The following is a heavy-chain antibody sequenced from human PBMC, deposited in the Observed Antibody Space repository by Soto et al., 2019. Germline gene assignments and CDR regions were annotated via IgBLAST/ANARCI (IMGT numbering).Heavy chain of an antibody. D-gene: IGHD3-3*01. Sequence: ASVKGSCKASGYTFTSYDINWVRQATGQGIDWMGWMNPTSGNTGYAQKFQGRVTMTRNTSISTAYIELRSLRSEDTAVYYSARTIFGVVIMRPYYYYGMDVWG. V-gene: IGHV1-8*01. J-gene: IGHJ6*02. CDR2: MNPTSGNT. CDR3: ARTIFGVVIMRPYYYYGMDV. CDR1: GYTFTSYD.